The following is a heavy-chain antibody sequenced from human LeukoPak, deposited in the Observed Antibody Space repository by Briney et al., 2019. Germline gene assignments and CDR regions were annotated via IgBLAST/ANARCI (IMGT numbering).Heavy chain of an antibody. V-gene: IGHV1-2*04. Sequence: ASVKVSCKASGYTFTGYFLHWVRQAPGQGLEWMGWINPSSGVANYAQKFQGWVTMTRDTSISTAYMELSRLKSDDTAVYYCARVLGIAAAGTFGYWGQGTLVTVSS. CDR1: GYTFTGYF. D-gene: IGHD6-13*01. J-gene: IGHJ4*02. CDR3: ARVLGIAAAGTFGY. CDR2: INPSSGVA.